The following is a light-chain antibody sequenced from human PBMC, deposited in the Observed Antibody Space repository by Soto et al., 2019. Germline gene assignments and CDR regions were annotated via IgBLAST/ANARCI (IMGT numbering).Light chain of an antibody. CDR3: SSYTSSSTLLYV. J-gene: IGLJ1*01. Sequence: QSVLTQPASVSGSPGQSITISCTGTSSDVRGYNYVSWYQQHPGKAPKLMIYDVSNRPSGVSNRFSGSKSGNTASLTISGLQAEDEADYYCSSYTSSSTLLYVFGTGTKLTVL. CDR1: SSDVRGYNY. V-gene: IGLV2-14*01. CDR2: DVS.